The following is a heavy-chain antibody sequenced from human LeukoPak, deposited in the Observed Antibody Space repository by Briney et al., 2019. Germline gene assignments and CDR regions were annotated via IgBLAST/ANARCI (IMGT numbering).Heavy chain of an antibody. CDR3: ASGXCSXTSCYXXGMDV. Sequence: ASVKVSCKASGGTFSSYAISWVRQAPGQGLEWMGRIIPILGIANYAQKFQGRVTITADKSTSTAYMELSSLRSEDTAVYYCASGXCSXTSCYXXGMDVWGQGTTVTVS. CDR1: GGTFSSYA. D-gene: IGHD2-2*01. J-gene: IGHJ6*02. V-gene: IGHV1-69*04. CDR2: IIPILGIA.